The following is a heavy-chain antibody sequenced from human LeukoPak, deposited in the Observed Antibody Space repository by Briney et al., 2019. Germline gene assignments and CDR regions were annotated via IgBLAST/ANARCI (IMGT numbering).Heavy chain of an antibody. Sequence: PGGSLRLSCAASGFTFSSYAKHWVRQAPGKGLEYVSAISSNGGSTYYANSVKGRFTISRDNSKNTLYLQMGSLRAEDMAVYYCARGVLGGDYYFDYWGQGTLVTVSS. CDR3: ARGVLGGDYYFDY. CDR1: GFTFSSYA. D-gene: IGHD2-21*01. CDR2: ISSNGGST. V-gene: IGHV3-64*01. J-gene: IGHJ4*02.